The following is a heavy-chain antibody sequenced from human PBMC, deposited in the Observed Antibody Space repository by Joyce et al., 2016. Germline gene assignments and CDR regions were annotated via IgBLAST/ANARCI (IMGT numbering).Heavy chain of an antibody. CDR3: ARALGWDSNSCHDY. D-gene: IGHD6-13*01. Sequence: QVQLVESGGGVVQPGRSLRLFCAASGFTFSNYGMHWVRQAPGKGLEWVAVISDDGSNKYYVDSVKGRFTISRDNSKNTLYLQMNSLRPEDTAVYYCARALGWDSNSCHDYWGQGTLVTVSS. J-gene: IGHJ4*02. V-gene: IGHV3-30*03. CDR2: ISDDGSNK. CDR1: GFTFSNYG.